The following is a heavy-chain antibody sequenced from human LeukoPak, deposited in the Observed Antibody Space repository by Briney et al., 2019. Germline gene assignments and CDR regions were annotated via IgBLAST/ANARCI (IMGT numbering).Heavy chain of an antibody. J-gene: IGHJ4*02. CDR1: GFTFSSYN. CDR2: ISYDGNTI. V-gene: IGHV3-30-3*01. D-gene: IGHD4-11*01. Sequence: GGSLRLSCAASGFTFSSYNMNWVRQVPGKGLQWVAVISYDGNTIHYADSVKGRFIISRDTSKNTLYLQMNSLRAEDTAVYYCARSGGLQKFDYWGQGTRVTVSS. CDR3: ARSGGLQKFDY.